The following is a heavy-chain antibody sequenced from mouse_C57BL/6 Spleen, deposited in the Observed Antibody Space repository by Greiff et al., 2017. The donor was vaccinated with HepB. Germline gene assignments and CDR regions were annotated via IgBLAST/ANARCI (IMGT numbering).Heavy chain of an antibody. J-gene: IGHJ2*01. V-gene: IGHV14-1*01. CDR2: IDPEDGDT. Sequence: EVQLQQSGAELVRPGASVKLSCTASGFNIKDYYMHWVKQRPEQGLEWIGRIDPEDGDTEYDPKFQGKATMTADTSSNTAYLPLSSLTSEDTAVYYCTTHYSNLGGYFDYWGQGTTLTVSS. CDR3: TTHYSNLGGYFDY. D-gene: IGHD2-5*01. CDR1: GFNIKDYY.